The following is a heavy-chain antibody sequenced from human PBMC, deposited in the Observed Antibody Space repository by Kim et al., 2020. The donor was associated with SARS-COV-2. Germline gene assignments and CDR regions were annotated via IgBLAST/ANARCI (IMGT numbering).Heavy chain of an antibody. Sequence: SETLSLTCAVSGGSISSSNWWSWVRQPPGKGLEWIGEIYHSGSTNYNPSLKSRVTISVDKSKNQFSLKLSSVTAADTAVYYCARRRLQGPQSWYAGLGAFDYWGQGTLVTVSS. CDR1: GGSISSSNW. D-gene: IGHD6-13*01. CDR3: ARRRLQGPQSWYAGLGAFDY. V-gene: IGHV4-4*02. J-gene: IGHJ4*02. CDR2: IYHSGST.